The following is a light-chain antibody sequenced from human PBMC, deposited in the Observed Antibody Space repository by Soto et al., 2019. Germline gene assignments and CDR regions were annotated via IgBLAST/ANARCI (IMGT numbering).Light chain of an antibody. Sequence: EIVMTQSPATLSVSPGERATLSCRAIQSVSSNLAWYQQKPGQAHRLLIYGASTRATGIPARFSGSGSGTAFTLPINSLQSEDFAVYYCQQHDNWTWTFGQGTKVDTK. V-gene: IGKV3-15*01. CDR1: QSVSSN. J-gene: IGKJ1*01. CDR2: GAS. CDR3: QQHDNWTWT.